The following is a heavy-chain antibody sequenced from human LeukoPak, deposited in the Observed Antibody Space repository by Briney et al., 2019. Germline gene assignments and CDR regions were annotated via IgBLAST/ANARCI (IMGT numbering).Heavy chain of an antibody. CDR1: GFTFSSYA. CDR3: AKDIAWDTAMVRTLDY. CDR2: ISGSGGST. V-gene: IGHV3-23*01. J-gene: IGHJ4*02. D-gene: IGHD5-18*01. Sequence: PGGSLRLSCAASGFTFSSYAMSWVRQAPGKGLEWVSAISGSGGSTYYADSVKGRFTISRDNSKNTLYLQMNSLRAEDTAVYYRAKDIAWDTAMVRTLDYWGQGTLVTVSS.